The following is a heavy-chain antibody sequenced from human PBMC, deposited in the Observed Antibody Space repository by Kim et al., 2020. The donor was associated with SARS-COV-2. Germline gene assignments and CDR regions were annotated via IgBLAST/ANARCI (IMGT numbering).Heavy chain of an antibody. CDR1: GGSINSNNW. J-gene: IGHJ5*02. V-gene: IGHV4-4*02. Sequence: SETLSLTCAVSGGSINSNNWWTWVRQPPGEGLEWVGEIYHSGSTNYNPSLKSRVTISLDKSKNQFSLILNSVTAADTAVYYCAWRDYYDSGTSWGQGTLV. CDR2: IYHSGST. D-gene: IGHD3-10*01. CDR3: AWRDYYDSGTS.